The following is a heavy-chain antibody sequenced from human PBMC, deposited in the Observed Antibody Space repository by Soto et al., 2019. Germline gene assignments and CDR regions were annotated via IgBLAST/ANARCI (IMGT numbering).Heavy chain of an antibody. Sequence: EVQLVESGGGLVQPGRSLRLSCTASGFAFDDYAMHWVRQPPGKGLEWVSVVSWNRGIIAYADSVKGRFTISRDNAKNSLYLQMNGLRAEETGLYYCAIVLTRSTSLMGALDIWGQGTMVTVSS. CDR2: VSWNRGII. D-gene: IGHD2-8*01. J-gene: IGHJ3*02. CDR3: AIVLTRSTSLMGALDI. V-gene: IGHV3-9*01. CDR1: GFAFDDYA.